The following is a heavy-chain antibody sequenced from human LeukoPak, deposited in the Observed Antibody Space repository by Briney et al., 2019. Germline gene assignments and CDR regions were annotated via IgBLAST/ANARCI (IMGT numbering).Heavy chain of an antibody. V-gene: IGHV4-39*01. Sequence: SETLSLTCTVSGGSISSSTYYWGWIRQPPGKGLEWIGSIYYSGCTYYNPSLKSRVTISVDTSKNQFSLKLSSVTAADTAVYYCARLWFGNWFDPWGQGTLVTVSS. CDR1: GGSISSSTYY. J-gene: IGHJ5*02. CDR2: IYYSGCT. D-gene: IGHD3-10*01. CDR3: ARLWFGNWFDP.